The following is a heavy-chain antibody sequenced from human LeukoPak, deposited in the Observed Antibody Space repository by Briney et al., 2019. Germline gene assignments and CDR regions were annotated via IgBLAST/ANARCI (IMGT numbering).Heavy chain of an antibody. J-gene: IGHJ6*02. Sequence: SETLSLTCTVSGGSISSSSYYWGWIRQPPGKGLEWIGLIYYRGSTYYNPSLKSRVTISVDTSKNQFSLKLSSVTAADTAVYYCARLSPKGVPAALRYYYGMDVWGRGTMVTVSS. CDR3: ARLSPKGVPAALRYYYGMDV. CDR2: IYYRGST. V-gene: IGHV4-39*01. CDR1: GGSISSSSYY. D-gene: IGHD2-2*01.